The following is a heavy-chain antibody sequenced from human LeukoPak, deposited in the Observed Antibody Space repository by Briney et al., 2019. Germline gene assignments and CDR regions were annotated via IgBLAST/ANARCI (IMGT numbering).Heavy chain of an antibody. CDR3: ARVSSSYDFWSGYYSYYYYGMDV. J-gene: IGHJ6*02. V-gene: IGHV3-7*01. CDR1: GFTFSSYW. D-gene: IGHD3-3*01. Sequence: GGSLRLSCAASGFTFSSYWMSWVRQAPGKGLEWVANIKQDGSEKYYVDSVKGRFTISGDNAKNSLYLQMNSLRAEDTAVYYCARVSSSYDFWSGYYSYYYYGMDVWGQGTTVTVSS. CDR2: IKQDGSEK.